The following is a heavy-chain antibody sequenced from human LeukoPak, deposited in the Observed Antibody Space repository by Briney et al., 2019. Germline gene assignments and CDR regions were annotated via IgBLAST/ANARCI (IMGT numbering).Heavy chain of an antibody. Sequence: PSETLSLTCTVSGGSISSYYWSWIRQPAGKGLEWIGRIYTSGSTNYNPSLKSRVTIYVDTSKNQFSLKLSSVTAADTAVYYCARVGDYGLYFQHWGQGTLVTVSS. D-gene: IGHD4-17*01. J-gene: IGHJ1*01. V-gene: IGHV4-4*07. CDR1: GGSISSYY. CDR2: IYTSGST. CDR3: ARVGDYGLYFQH.